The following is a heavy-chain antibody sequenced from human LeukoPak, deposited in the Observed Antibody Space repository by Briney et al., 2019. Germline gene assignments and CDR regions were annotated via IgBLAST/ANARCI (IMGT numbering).Heavy chain of an antibody. CDR2: ISSSSSTI. D-gene: IGHD4-11*01. CDR1: GFTFSSYS. V-gene: IGHV3-48*04. Sequence: GGSLRLSCAASGFTFSSYSMNWVRQAPGKGLEWVSYISSSSSTIYYADSVKGRFTISRDNAKNSLYLQMNSLRAEDTAVYYCARDRHSSLYTFDYRGQGTLVTVSS. J-gene: IGHJ4*02. CDR3: ARDRHSSLYTFDY.